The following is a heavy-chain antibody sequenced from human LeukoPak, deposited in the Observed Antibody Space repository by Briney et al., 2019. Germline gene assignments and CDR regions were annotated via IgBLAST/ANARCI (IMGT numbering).Heavy chain of an antibody. CDR1: GFTFSSYE. J-gene: IGHJ4*02. Sequence: GGSLRLSCAASGFTFSSYEMNWVRQAPGEGLEWVSYISSSGSTIYYADSVKGRFTISRDNAQNSLSLQMNSLSADDTAVYYCARLGATSSGKYYFDYWGQGTLVTVSS. V-gene: IGHV3-48*03. CDR3: ARLGATSSGKYYFDY. CDR2: ISSSGSTI. D-gene: IGHD6-25*01.